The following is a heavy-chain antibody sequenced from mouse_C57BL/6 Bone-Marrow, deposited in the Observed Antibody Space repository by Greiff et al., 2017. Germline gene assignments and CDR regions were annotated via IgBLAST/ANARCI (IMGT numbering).Heavy chain of an antibody. CDR3: AREGTRDY. V-gene: IGHV3-6*01. CDR2: ISYDGSN. D-gene: IGHD3-3*01. J-gene: IGHJ2*01. Sequence: ESGPGLVKPSQSLSLTCSVTGYSITSGYYWNWIRQFPGNKLEWMGYISYDGSNNYNPSLKNRISITRDTSKNQFFLKLNSVTTEDTATYYCAREGTRDYWGQGTTLTVSS. CDR1: GYSITSGYY.